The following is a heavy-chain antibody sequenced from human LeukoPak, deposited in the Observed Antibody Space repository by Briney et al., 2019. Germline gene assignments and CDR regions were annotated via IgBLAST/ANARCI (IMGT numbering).Heavy chain of an antibody. Sequence: GGSPRLSCAASGFIFSNYEMNWVRQAPGKGLEWVSYINSIGATIYYADSVKGRFTISRDNSKNTLYLQMNSLRAEDTAVYYCAREPDYYDSSGYYSNYWGQGTLVTVSS. CDR2: INSIGATI. V-gene: IGHV3-48*03. CDR3: AREPDYYDSSGYYSNY. CDR1: GFIFSNYE. J-gene: IGHJ4*02. D-gene: IGHD3-22*01.